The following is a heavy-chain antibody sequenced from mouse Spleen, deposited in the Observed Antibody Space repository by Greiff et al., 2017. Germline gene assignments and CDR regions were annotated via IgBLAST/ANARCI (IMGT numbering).Heavy chain of an antibody. J-gene: IGHJ4*01. V-gene: IGHV1-15*01. CDR1: GYTFTDYE. CDR3: TRAYGNEDYYAMDY. CDR2: IDPETGGT. D-gene: IGHD2-10*02. Sequence: QVQLQQSGAELVRPGASVTLSCKASGYTFTDYEMHWVKQTPVHGLEWIGAIDPETGGTAYNQKFKGKAILTADKSSSTAYMELRSLTSEDSAVYYCTRAYGNEDYYAMDYWGQGTSVTVSS.